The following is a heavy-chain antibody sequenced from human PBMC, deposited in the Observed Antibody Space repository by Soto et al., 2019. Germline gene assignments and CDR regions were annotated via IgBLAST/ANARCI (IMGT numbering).Heavy chain of an antibody. V-gene: IGHV1-18*01. CDR1: GYTFTSYG. Sequence: QVHLVQSGAEVKKPGASVRVSCKASGYTFTSYGISWVRQAPGQGLEWVGWISANSGDTSSAKKLQGRVTLSTDTSTGTAYMDLTSLRSDDTAVYDCARDFRDSCTGSNCAYFDSWGQGTQVTVSS. CDR3: ARDFRDSCTGSNCAYFDS. J-gene: IGHJ4*02. D-gene: IGHD2-15*01. CDR2: ISANSGDT.